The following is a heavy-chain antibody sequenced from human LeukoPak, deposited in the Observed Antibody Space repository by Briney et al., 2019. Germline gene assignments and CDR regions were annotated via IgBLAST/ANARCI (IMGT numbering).Heavy chain of an antibody. J-gene: IGHJ4*02. CDR1: GGSFSGYY. D-gene: IGHD3-22*01. CDR3: ARRLTAGGYSSGSDY. Sequence: SEILSLTCAVYGGSFSGYYWSWIRQPPGKGLEWIGEINHSGSTNYNPSLKSRVTISVDTSKNQFSLKLSSVTAADTAVYYCARRLTAGGYSSGSDYWGQGTLVTVSS. CDR2: INHSGST. V-gene: IGHV4-34*01.